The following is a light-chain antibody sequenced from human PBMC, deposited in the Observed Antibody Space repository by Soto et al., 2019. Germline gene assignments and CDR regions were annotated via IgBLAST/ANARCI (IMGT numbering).Light chain of an antibody. J-gene: IGKJ2*01. Sequence: DIQMTQSPSSLSASVGDRVTITCQASQDITNYLNWYQQKPGKAPKLLIYHASNLETGVPSRFSGSGSGTDFTFTISSLQPEDFATYYCQQYDSLPYTFGQGTKLEIK. CDR1: QDITNY. V-gene: IGKV1-33*01. CDR3: QQYDSLPYT. CDR2: HAS.